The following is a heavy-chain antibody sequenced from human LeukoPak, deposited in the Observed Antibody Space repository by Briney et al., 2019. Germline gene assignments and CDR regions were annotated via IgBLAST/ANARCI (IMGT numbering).Heavy chain of an antibody. Sequence: VASVKVSCKASGYTFTNYGISWVRQAPGQRLEWMGWISAYNGNTNYAQKLQGRVTMTTDTSTSTGYMELRSLRSDDTAVYYCARDQYDSSGTLFDYWGQGTLVTVSS. CDR2: ISAYNGNT. J-gene: IGHJ4*02. V-gene: IGHV1-18*01. CDR3: ARDQYDSSGTLFDY. CDR1: GYTFTNYG. D-gene: IGHD3-22*01.